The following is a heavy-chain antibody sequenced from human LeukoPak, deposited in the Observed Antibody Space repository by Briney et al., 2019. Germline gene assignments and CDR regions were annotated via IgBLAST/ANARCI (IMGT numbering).Heavy chain of an antibody. CDR3: AELGITMIGGV. CDR1: GFTVSSNY. CDR2: ISSSGSTI. V-gene: IGHV3-11*04. J-gene: IGHJ6*04. Sequence: GGSLRLSCAASGFTVSSNYMSWVRQAPGKGLEWVSYISSSGSTIYYADSVKGRFTISRDHAKNSLYLQMNSLRAEDTAVYYCAELGITMIGGVWGKGTTVTISS. D-gene: IGHD3-10*02.